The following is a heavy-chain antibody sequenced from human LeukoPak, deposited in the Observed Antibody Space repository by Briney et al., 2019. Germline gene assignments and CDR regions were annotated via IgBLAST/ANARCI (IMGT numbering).Heavy chain of an antibody. V-gene: IGHV3-48*01. Sequence: GGSLRLSCAASEFAFSTYNMNWVRQAPGKGLEWVSYISTGSSTTYYADSVKGRFTISRDNVENSLYLQMNYLRSDDTAVYYCARGVPYPSWSGPHYSDDWGQGILVTVSS. J-gene: IGHJ4*02. CDR2: ISTGSSTT. D-gene: IGHD3-3*01. CDR1: EFAFSTYN. CDR3: ARGVPYPSWSGPHYSDD.